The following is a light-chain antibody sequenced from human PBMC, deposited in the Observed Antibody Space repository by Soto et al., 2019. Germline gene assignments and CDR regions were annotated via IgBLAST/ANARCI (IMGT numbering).Light chain of an antibody. CDR1: TSDVGGYNY. Sequence: QSALTQPASVSGSPGQSITISCTGTTSDVGGYNYVSWYQQHPGKVPKLLIHEVSNRHSGVSNRFSGSKSGNTAPLTISGLKAEDEADYYCLSKTSSISYVFGTGTKRTVL. CDR2: EVS. CDR3: LSKTSSISYV. V-gene: IGLV2-14*01. J-gene: IGLJ1*01.